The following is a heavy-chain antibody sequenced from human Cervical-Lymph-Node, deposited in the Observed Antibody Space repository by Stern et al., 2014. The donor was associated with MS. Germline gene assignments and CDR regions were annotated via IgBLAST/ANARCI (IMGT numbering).Heavy chain of an antibody. D-gene: IGHD6-13*01. CDR1: GFTFSSYG. Sequence: VQLVESGGGVVQLGRSLRLSCAASGFTFSSYGMHWVRQAPGKGLEWVAVIWYDGSNKYYADSVKGRFTISRDNSKNTLYLQMNSLRAEDTAVYYCARSSSPSPYYYYGMDVWGQGTTVTVSS. V-gene: IGHV3-33*01. CDR3: ARSSSPSPYYYYGMDV. J-gene: IGHJ6*02. CDR2: IWYDGSNK.